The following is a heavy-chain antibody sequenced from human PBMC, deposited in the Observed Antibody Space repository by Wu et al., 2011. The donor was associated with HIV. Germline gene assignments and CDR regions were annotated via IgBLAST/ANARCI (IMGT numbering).Heavy chain of an antibody. J-gene: IGHJ4*02. CDR1: GYTFSNYG. CDR3: SRGTPSNPPYYFDY. Sequence: QVQLVQSGAEVKKPGASVKVSCKASGYTFSNYGIHWVRQAPGQGLEWMGWISAYNGDTSYAQKLQVRATMTTDTSTSTAYMELRSLRSDDTAVYFCSRGTPSNPPYYFDYWGQGTLVTVSS. D-gene: IGHD3-10*01. CDR2: ISAYNGDT. V-gene: IGHV1-18*01.